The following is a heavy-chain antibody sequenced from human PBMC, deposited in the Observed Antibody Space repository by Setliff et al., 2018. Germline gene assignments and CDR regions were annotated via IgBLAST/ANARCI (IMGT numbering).Heavy chain of an antibody. CDR1: GGSISTYY. CDR2: VYYSGIA. CDR3: ARHPAGQGAFDI. V-gene: IGHV4-59*08. J-gene: IGHJ3*02. Sequence: SETLSLTCTVSGGSISTYYWSWIRQPPGKGLEWIGYVYYSGIANYSPSLKSRLTISVDTSKNQFSLKLRSVTAADTAVYYCARHPAGQGAFDIWGQGTKVTVSS.